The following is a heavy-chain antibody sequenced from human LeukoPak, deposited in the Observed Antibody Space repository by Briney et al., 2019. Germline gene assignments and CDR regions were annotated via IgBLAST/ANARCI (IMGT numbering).Heavy chain of an antibody. CDR1: GFTFSDYS. V-gene: IGHV3-48*01. Sequence: GGSLRLSCAASGFTFSDYSMNWVRQAPGKGLEWVSYISRSSSTIYYADSVKGRFTISRDNAKNSLYLQMNSLRVEDTAVYYCARAVVWFGDLAYWGQGTLVTVSS. CDR2: ISRSSSTI. CDR3: ARAVVWFGDLAY. D-gene: IGHD3-10*01. J-gene: IGHJ4*02.